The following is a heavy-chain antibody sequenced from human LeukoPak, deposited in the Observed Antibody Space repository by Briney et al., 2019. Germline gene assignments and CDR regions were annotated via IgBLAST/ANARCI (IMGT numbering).Heavy chain of an antibody. J-gene: IGHJ4*02. CDR2: IKEDGSDK. CDR1: EFTFSSYW. V-gene: IGHV3-7*01. Sequence: GGSLRLSCAASEFTFSSYWMKWVRQAPGKGLEWVASIKEDGSDKYYVDSVKGRFSISRDNAKNSRFLQMNSLRTEDTAVYYCARGGHFNFDYWGQGTLVIVSS. CDR3: ARGGHFNFDY. D-gene: IGHD5-12*01.